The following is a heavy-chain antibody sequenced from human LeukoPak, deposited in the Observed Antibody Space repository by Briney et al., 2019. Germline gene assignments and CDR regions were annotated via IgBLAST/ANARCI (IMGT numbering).Heavy chain of an antibody. V-gene: IGHV1-2*02. D-gene: IGHD6-19*01. CDR1: GYTFTGYY. CDR3: AREGSSSGWYNY. J-gene: IGHJ4*02. CDR2: INPNSGGT. Sequence: ASVKVSCKASGYTFTGYYMHWVRQAPGQGLEWMGWINPNSGGTNYAQKFQGRVTMTRDTSISTAYMELSRLRSDDTAVHYCAREGSSSGWYNYWGQGTLVTVSS.